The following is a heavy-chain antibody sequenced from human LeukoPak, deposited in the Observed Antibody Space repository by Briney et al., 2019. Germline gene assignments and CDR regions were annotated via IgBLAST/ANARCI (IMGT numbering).Heavy chain of an antibody. CDR3: AKLSSRYYDSSGYPDY. CDR1: GFTFSSYA. D-gene: IGHD3-22*01. J-gene: IGHJ4*02. V-gene: IGHV3-23*01. CDR2: ISGSGGST. Sequence: GGSLRLSCAASGFTFSSYAMSWVRQAPGKGLEWVSAISGSGGSTYYADSVKGRFTISRDNSKNTLYLQMNSLRAEDTAVYYCAKLSSRYYDSSGYPDYWGQGTLVTVSS.